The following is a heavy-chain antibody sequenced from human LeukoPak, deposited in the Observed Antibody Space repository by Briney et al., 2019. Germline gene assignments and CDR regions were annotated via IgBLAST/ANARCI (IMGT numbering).Heavy chain of an antibody. D-gene: IGHD1-26*01. J-gene: IGHJ4*02. CDR2: ISGSGGST. Sequence: GGSLRLSCAASGFTFSSYAMSWVRQAPGKGLEWVSAISGSGGSTYYVDSVKGRFTISRDNSKNTLYLQMSSLRAEDTAVYYCAKRLFSGSYPSYFDYWGQGTLVTVSS. CDR1: GFTFSSYA. CDR3: AKRLFSGSYPSYFDY. V-gene: IGHV3-23*01.